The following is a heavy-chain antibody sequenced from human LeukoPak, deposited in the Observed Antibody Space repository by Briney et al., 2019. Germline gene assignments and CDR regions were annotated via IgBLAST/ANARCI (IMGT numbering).Heavy chain of an antibody. CDR3: ALQGERWELLRAYFQH. Sequence: SVKVSCKASGGTFSSYAISWVRQAHGQGLEWMGGIIPIFGTANYAQKFQGRVTITTDESTSTAYMELSSLRSEDTAVYYCALQGERWELLRAYFQHWGQGTLVTVSS. J-gene: IGHJ1*01. V-gene: IGHV1-69*05. CDR2: IIPIFGTA. D-gene: IGHD1-26*01. CDR1: GGTFSSYA.